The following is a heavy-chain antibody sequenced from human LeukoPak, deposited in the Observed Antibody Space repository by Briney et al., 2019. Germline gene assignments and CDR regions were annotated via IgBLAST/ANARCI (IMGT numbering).Heavy chain of an antibody. D-gene: IGHD1-26*01. V-gene: IGHV3-7*01. J-gene: IGHJ4*02. CDR1: GLTFSSYW. Sequence: GRCLRLSCAASGLTFSSYWMGWASHPPGKGLEWGAKIKTDGSEKYYVVSVKGRFTISRDNAKNSLYLQMNSLRAEDTAVYYCARDGVGATFDYWGQGTLVTVSS. CDR2: IKTDGSEK. CDR3: ARDGVGATFDY.